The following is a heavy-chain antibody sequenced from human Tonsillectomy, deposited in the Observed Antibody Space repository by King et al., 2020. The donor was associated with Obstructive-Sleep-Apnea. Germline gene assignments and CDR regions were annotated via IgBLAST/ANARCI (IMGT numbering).Heavy chain of an antibody. J-gene: IGHJ5*02. CDR1: GFTFSSYG. Sequence: VQLVESGGGVVQPGRSLRLSCAASGFTFSSYGMHWVRQAPGKGLEWVGSTWYDGNNQYYADSVKGRFTISRDNSKNTLYLQMSSLRAEDTAVYYCARDIAAAYNWFDPWGQGTLVTVSP. CDR3: ARDIAAAYNWFDP. V-gene: IGHV3-33*01. CDR2: TWYDGNNQ. D-gene: IGHD6-25*01.